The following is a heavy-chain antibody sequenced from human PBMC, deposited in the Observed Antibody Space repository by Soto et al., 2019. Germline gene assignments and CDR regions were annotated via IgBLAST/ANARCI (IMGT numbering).Heavy chain of an antibody. J-gene: IGHJ5*02. CDR3: ARVLPIHCSGGSCYSGWFDP. D-gene: IGHD2-15*01. V-gene: IGHV3-33*01. CDR2: IWYDGSNK. Sequence: QVQLVESGGGVVQPGRSLRLSCAASGFTFSSYGMHWVRQAPGKGLEWVAVIWYDGSNKYYADSVKGRFTISRDNSKNTLYLQMNSLRAEDTAVYYCARVLPIHCSGGSCYSGWFDPWGHGTLVTVSS. CDR1: GFTFSSYG.